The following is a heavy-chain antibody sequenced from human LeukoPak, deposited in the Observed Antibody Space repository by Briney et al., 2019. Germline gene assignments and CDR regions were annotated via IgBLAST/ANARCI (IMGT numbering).Heavy chain of an antibody. CDR1: GYTFTSFG. J-gene: IGHJ5*02. CDR3: ARTVVPASTHDP. CDR2: ISAYNGNT. Sequence: ASVKVSCKASGYTFTSFGISWVRQAPRQGLEWMGWISAYNGNTNYVQKLQGRVTMTTDTSTSTAYMELRSLRSDDTAVYYCARTVVPASTHDPWGQGTLVTVSS. V-gene: IGHV1-18*01. D-gene: IGHD2-2*01.